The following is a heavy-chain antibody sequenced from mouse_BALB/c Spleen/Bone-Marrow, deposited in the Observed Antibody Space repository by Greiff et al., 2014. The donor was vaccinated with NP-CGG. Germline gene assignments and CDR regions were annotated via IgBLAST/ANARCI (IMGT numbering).Heavy chain of an antibody. V-gene: IGHV1-80*01. CDR3: ARDDFGPDY. D-gene: IGHD2-4*01. CDR1: GYAFSSFW. J-gene: IGHJ2*01. Sequence: VQLQQSGAELVRPGSSVKISCKASGYAFSSFWMNWMKQRPGQGPEWIGQIYPGDGGTNYNGKFKGKATLTADMSSSTAYIQLSSLTSEDSAVYFCARDDFGPDYWGQGTTFTVSS. CDR2: IYPGDGGT.